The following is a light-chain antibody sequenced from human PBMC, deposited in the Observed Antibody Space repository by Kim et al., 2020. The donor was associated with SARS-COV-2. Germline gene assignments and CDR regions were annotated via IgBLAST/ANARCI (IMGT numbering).Light chain of an antibody. CDR3: QVWDSKSVV. CDR1: NIGYKN. CDR2: TDS. J-gene: IGLJ2*01. V-gene: IGLV3-9*01. Sequence: SVALGQTATITCGGNNIGYKNVHWYRVRPGQAPVVVIYTDSNRPSGIPERFSGSNSGNTATLTISRAQAGDEADYYCQVWDSKSVVIGGGTQLTVL.